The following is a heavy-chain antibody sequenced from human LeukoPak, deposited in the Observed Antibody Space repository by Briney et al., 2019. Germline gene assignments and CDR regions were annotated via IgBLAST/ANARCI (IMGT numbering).Heavy chain of an antibody. D-gene: IGHD3-16*01. CDR2: IYYSGST. V-gene: IGHV4-39*01. CDR3: ARGGSLDY. J-gene: IGHJ4*02. Sequence: SETLSLTCSVSGGSINSGTYYWSWIRKPAGKGLEWIGSIYYSGSTYYNPSLKSRVTISVDTSKNQFSLKLSSVTAADTAVYYCARGGSLDYWGQGTLVTVSS. CDR1: GGSINSGTYY.